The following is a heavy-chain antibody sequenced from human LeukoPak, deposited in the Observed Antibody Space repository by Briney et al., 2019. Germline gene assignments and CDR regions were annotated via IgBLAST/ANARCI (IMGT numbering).Heavy chain of an antibody. CDR2: INHSGST. Sequence: SETLSLTCAVYGGSFSGYYWSWIRQPPGKGLEWIGEINHSGSTNYNPSLKSRVTISVDTSKNQFSLKLSSVTAADTAVYYCARETRSGGSLLRGNWFDPWGQGTLVTVSS. V-gene: IGHV4-34*01. CDR1: GGSFSGYY. D-gene: IGHD2-15*01. CDR3: ARETRSGGSLLRGNWFDP. J-gene: IGHJ5*02.